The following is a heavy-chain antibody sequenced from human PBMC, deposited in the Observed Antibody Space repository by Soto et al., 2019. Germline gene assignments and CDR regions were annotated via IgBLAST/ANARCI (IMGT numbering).Heavy chain of an antibody. Sequence: EVQLLESGGGLVQPGGSLRLSCAASGFTFSSYAMSWVRQAPGKGLEWVSAISGSGGSTYYADSVKGRFTISRDNSKNTPEPENKRPGGGEQGVIFFGEVVTIFRVVNVGGFDYWGQGTLVTVSS. J-gene: IGHJ4*02. CDR2: ISGSGGST. D-gene: IGHD3-3*01. CDR1: GFTFSSYA. V-gene: IGHV3-23*01. CDR3: GEVVTIFRVVNVGGFDY.